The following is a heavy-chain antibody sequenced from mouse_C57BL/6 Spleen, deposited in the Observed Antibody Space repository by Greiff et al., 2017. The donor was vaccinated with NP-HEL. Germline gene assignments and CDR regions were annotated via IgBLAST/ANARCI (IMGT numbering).Heavy chain of an antibody. D-gene: IGHD2-3*01. CDR3: TRNDGYNWYFDV. CDR2: IRNKANNHAT. CDR1: GFTFSDAW. Sequence: EVQLVESGGGLVQPGGSMKLSCAASGFTFSDAWMDWVRQSPEKGLEWVAEIRNKANNHATYYAESVKGRFTISRDDSKSSVYLQMNSLRAEDTGIYYCTRNDGYNWYFDVWGTGTTVTVSS. J-gene: IGHJ1*03. V-gene: IGHV6-6*01.